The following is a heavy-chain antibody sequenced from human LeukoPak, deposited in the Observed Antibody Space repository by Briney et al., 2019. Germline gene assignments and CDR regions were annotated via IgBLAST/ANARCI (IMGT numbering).Heavy chain of an antibody. CDR1: GYTFTGHY. CDR2: INPESGGT. J-gene: IGHJ4*02. CDR3: ARDRSRGYSYGLESLY. V-gene: IGHV1-2*02. Sequence: GASVKVSCKASGYTFTGHYIHWARQAPGQGLEWMGWINPESGGTSYAQHFQGRVTMTRDTSISTAYMDLSRLKSDDTAVYYCARDRSRGYSYGLESLYWGQGTLVTVSS. D-gene: IGHD5-18*01.